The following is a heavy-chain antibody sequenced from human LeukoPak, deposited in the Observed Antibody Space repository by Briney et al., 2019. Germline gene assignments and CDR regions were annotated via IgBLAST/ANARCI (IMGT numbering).Heavy chain of an antibody. CDR3: ARRLAAAAKGGFDY. D-gene: IGHD6-13*01. Sequence: SETLSLTCTVSGGSISSYYWSWIRQPPGKGLEWIGYIYYSGSTNYNPSLKSRVTISVDTSRNQFSLKLSSVTAADTAVYYCARRLAAAAKGGFDYWGQGTLVTVSS. CDR2: IYYSGST. CDR1: GGSISSYY. V-gene: IGHV4-59*12. J-gene: IGHJ4*02.